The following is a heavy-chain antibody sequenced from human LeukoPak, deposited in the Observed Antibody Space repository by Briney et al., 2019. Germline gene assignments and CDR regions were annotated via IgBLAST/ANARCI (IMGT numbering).Heavy chain of an antibody. J-gene: IGHJ4*02. CDR2: ISSSSSTI. CDR1: GFTFSSYS. D-gene: IGHD5-18*01. V-gene: IGHV3-48*01. Sequence: PGGSLRLSCVASGFTFSSYSMNWVRQAPGKGLEWVSYISSSSSTIYYADSVKGRFTISRDNAKNSPYLQMNSLRAEDTAVYYCARDSTWIQLWKFDYWGQGTLVTVSS. CDR3: ARDSTWIQLWKFDY.